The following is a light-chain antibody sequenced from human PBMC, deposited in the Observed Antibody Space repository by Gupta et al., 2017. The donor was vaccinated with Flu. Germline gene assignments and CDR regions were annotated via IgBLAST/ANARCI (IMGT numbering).Light chain of an antibody. CDR3: QQSHDYPRT. CDR1: QSVDTY. Sequence: DIQMTQSPSSLSASVGDRVTITCRASQSVDTYVNWYQQKPGKAPNLLIYGRSTLQTGVPSRFSGSGSGTDFSLTINRLHPEEFATYYCQQSHDYPRTFGQGTRIEVK. CDR2: GRS. V-gene: IGKV1-39*01. J-gene: IGKJ1*01.